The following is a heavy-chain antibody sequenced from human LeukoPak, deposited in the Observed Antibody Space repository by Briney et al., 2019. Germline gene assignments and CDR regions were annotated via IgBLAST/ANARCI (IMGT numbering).Heavy chain of an antibody. CDR2: IRSKAYGGTT. V-gene: IGHV3-49*04. CDR1: GFTFGDYA. CDR3: TRDVLLWFGEYHYYYMDV. D-gene: IGHD3-10*01. Sequence: PGGSLRLSCTASGFTFGDYAMSWVRQAPGKGLEWVGFIRSKAYGGTTEYAASVKGRFTISRDDSKSIAYLQMNSLKTEDTAVYYCTRDVLLWFGEYHYYYMDVWGKGTTVTISS. J-gene: IGHJ6*03.